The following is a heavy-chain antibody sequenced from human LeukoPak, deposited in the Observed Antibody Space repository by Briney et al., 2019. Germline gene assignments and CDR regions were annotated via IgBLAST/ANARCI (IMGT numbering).Heavy chain of an antibody. CDR2: IYTSGST. D-gene: IGHD6-19*01. V-gene: IGHV4-61*02. CDR3: ARTITVAGKYYFDY. J-gene: IGHJ4*02. Sequence: PSETLSLTCTVSGGSISSDSYYWSWIRQPAGKGLEWIGRIYTSGSTNYNPSLKGRVTISVDTSKNQFSLTLSSVTAADTAVYYCARTITVAGKYYFDYWGQGTLVTVSS. CDR1: GGSISSDSYY.